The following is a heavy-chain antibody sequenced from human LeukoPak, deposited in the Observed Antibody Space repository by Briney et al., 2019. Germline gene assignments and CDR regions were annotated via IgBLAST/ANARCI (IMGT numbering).Heavy chain of an antibody. Sequence: GGSLRLSCAASGFTFSSYEMNWVRQAPGKGLEWVSSIHSSSGSIYYADSLKGRFTISRDNAENSLFLQMNSLRADDTAVYYCATEVWFRADSWGQGTLVTVSS. D-gene: IGHD3-10*01. J-gene: IGHJ4*02. CDR2: IHSSSGSI. CDR3: ATEVWFRADS. V-gene: IGHV3-21*04. CDR1: GFTFSSYE.